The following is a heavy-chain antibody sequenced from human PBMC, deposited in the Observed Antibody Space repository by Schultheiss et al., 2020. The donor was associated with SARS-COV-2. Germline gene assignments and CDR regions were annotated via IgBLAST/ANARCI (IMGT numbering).Heavy chain of an antibody. Sequence: GESLKISCKASGGTFSSYAISWVRQAPGQGLEWMGWINPNSGGTNYAQKFQGWVTMTRDTSISTAYMELSRLRSDDTAVYYCAREGDSSSSDFDYWGQGTLVTVSS. CDR1: GGTFSSYA. V-gene: IGHV1-2*04. D-gene: IGHD6-6*01. CDR2: INPNSGGT. J-gene: IGHJ4*02. CDR3: AREGDSSSSDFDY.